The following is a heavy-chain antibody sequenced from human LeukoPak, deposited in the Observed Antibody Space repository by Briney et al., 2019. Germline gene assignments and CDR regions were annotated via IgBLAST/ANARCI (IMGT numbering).Heavy chain of an antibody. J-gene: IGHJ5*02. CDR1: GYTFTGYY. CDR3: ARARVAYYDSSEFDP. D-gene: IGHD3-22*01. CDR2: INPNSGGT. V-gene: IGHV1-2*02. Sequence: ASVKVSCKASGYTFTGYYMHWVRQAPGQGLEWMGWINPNSGGTNYAQKFQGRVTMTRDTSISTAYMELSRLRSDDTAVYYCARARVAYYDSSEFDPWGQGTLVTVSS.